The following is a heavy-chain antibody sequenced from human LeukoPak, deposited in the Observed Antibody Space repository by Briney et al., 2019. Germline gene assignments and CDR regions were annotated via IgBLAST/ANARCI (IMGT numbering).Heavy chain of an antibody. Sequence: SETLSLTCTVSGGSISYSYWSWIRQPPRKGLEGIGYVYYSGSNSYNPSLKSRVTISLDTSKHQFSLKLNSVTAADTAVYYCARHAYCGGDCFGGAFEIWGQGTMVTVSS. CDR3: ARHAYCGGDCFGGAFEI. CDR2: VYYSGSN. V-gene: IGHV4-59*08. J-gene: IGHJ3*02. D-gene: IGHD2-21*02. CDR1: GGSISYSY.